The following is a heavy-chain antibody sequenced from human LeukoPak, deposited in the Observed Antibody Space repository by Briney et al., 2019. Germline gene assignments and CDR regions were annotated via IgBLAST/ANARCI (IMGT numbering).Heavy chain of an antibody. J-gene: IGHJ4*02. CDR2: VRNDGSSE. D-gene: IGHD5-12*01. V-gene: IGHV3-30*02. CDR1: GFVLSDYG. CDR3: AKESDSGYHSEGPKN. Sequence: GGSLRLSCAASGFVLSDYGMHWVRQAPGKGLEWVAFVRNDGSSEYYVGSVKGRFTISRDKSKNTLYLQKNSLRVEVTAVYSCAKESDSGYHSEGPKNWGLGTLVSVSS.